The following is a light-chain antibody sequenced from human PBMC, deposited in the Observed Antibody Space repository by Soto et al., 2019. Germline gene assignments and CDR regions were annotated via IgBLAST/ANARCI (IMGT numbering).Light chain of an antibody. CDR2: DVS. Sequence: QSALTQPRSVSGSPGQSVTISCTGTSSDVGGYNYVSWYQHHPGKAPKLLIYDVSKRPSGVPDRFSGSKSGNTASLTISGLQAEDEADYYRCSYAGSYTFYVFGTGTKLTVL. CDR1: SSDVGGYNY. J-gene: IGLJ1*01. V-gene: IGLV2-11*01. CDR3: CSYAGSYTFYV.